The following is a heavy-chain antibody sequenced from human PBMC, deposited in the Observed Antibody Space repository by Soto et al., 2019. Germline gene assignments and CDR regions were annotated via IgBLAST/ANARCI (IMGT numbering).Heavy chain of an antibody. CDR3: ARGEHYYDSSGYSSADAFDI. CDR1: GYTFTGYY. CDR2: INPNSGGT. J-gene: IGHJ3*02. D-gene: IGHD3-22*01. V-gene: IGHV1-2*04. Sequence: ASVKVSCKASGYTFTGYYMHWVRQAPGQGLEWMGWINPNSGGTNYAQKFQGWVTMTRDTSCSTAYMELSRLRSDDTAVYYCARGEHYYDSSGYSSADAFDIWGQGTMVTVSS.